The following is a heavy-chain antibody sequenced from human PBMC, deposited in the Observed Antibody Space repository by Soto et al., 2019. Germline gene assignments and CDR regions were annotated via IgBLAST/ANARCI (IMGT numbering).Heavy chain of an antibody. CDR2: IYPGDSDT. J-gene: IGHJ6*03. V-gene: IGHV5-51*01. CDR1: GYSFTSYW. Sequence: GESLKISCKGSGYSFTSYWIGWVRQMPGKGLEWMGIIYPGDSDTRYSPSFQGQVTISADKSISTAYLQWSSLKASDTAMYYCASQGGYCSGGSCHQEDYMDVWGKGTTVTVSS. CDR3: ASQGGYCSGGSCHQEDYMDV. D-gene: IGHD2-15*01.